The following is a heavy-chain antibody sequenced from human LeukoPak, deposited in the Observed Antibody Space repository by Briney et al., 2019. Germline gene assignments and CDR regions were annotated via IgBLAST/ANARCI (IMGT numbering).Heavy chain of an antibody. CDR3: ARSSGSYGGFDP. CDR1: GYTFTSYY. V-gene: IGHV1-46*01. J-gene: IGHJ5*02. CDR2: INPSGGST. Sequence: ASVKVSCKASGYTFTSYYMHWVRQAPGQGLEWMGIINPSGGSTSYAQKFQGRVTMARDTSTSTVYMELSSLRSEDTAVYYCARSSGSYGGFDPWGQGTLVTVSS. D-gene: IGHD1-26*01.